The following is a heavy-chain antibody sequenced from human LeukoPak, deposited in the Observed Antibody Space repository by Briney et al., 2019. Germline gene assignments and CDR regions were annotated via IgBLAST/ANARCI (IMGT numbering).Heavy chain of an antibody. CDR3: SRGPIYLWLYYGMDV. J-gene: IGHJ6*02. D-gene: IGHD5-18*01. V-gene: IGHV3-49*04. CDR1: GFPVCDPA. CDR2: IRSKAYGETT. Sequence: GRSLRLSCAASGFPVCDPAMTRGRQAPGEGAEWGGFIRSKAYGETTEYAASVKGRFTISRDESKSSVYLEMNSLKSEDTAVYYCSRGPIYLWLYYGMDVWGQGTTVIVSS.